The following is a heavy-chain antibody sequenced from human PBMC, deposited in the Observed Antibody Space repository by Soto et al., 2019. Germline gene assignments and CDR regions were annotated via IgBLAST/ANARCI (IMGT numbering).Heavy chain of an antibody. D-gene: IGHD4-17*01. CDR1: GFTFSSYA. V-gene: IGHV3-23*01. J-gene: IGHJ6*02. Sequence: PGGSLRLSCAASGFTFSSYAMSWVRQAPGKGLEWVSAISGSGGSTYYADSVKGRFTISRDNSKNTLYLQMNSLRAEDTAVYYCARRRSYGDYVVYYYYGMDVWGQGTTVTVSS. CDR3: ARRRSYGDYVVYYYYGMDV. CDR2: ISGSGGST.